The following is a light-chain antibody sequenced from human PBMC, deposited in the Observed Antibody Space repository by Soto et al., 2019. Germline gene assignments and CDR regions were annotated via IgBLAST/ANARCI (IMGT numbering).Light chain of an antibody. V-gene: IGLV2-14*01. Sequence: QSALTQPASVSGSPGQSITISCTGTSSDSGDYNYVSWYQHHPGKAPKLILYEVSDRPSGVSSRFSGSKSGNTASLTISGLQTEDEADYFCSSYSSSSPLYVFGTGTKLTVL. CDR3: SSYSSSSPLYV. CDR1: SSDSGDYNY. J-gene: IGLJ1*01. CDR2: EVS.